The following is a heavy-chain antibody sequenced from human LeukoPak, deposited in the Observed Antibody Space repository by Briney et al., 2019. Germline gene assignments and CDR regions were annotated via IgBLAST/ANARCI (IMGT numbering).Heavy chain of an antibody. CDR1: GYTFTGYY. Sequence: ASVKVCCKAAGYTFTGYYMHWGRQAPGQGLEWMGGINPDSGDTNYAQKFQGRVTMTGATSISTAYMELSRLRSADTAVYYCARRLIRNDAFDIWGQGTMVTVSS. D-gene: IGHD3-3*02. V-gene: IGHV1-2*02. CDR2: INPDSGDT. J-gene: IGHJ3*02. CDR3: ARRLIRNDAFDI.